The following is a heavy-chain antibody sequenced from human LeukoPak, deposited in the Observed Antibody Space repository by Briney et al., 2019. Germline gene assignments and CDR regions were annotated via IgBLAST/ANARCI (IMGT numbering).Heavy chain of an antibody. D-gene: IGHD2-2*01. J-gene: IGHJ6*03. Sequence: SGGSLRLSCAASGFTVSSNYMSWVRQAPGKGLEWVSVIYSGGSTYYADSVKGRFTISRDNSKNTLYLQMNSLRAEDTAVYYCARDRAYCSSTSCYYYYYYYMDVWGKGTTVTVSS. V-gene: IGHV3-66*02. CDR3: ARDRAYCSSTSCYYYYYYYMDV. CDR1: GFTVSSNY. CDR2: IYSGGST.